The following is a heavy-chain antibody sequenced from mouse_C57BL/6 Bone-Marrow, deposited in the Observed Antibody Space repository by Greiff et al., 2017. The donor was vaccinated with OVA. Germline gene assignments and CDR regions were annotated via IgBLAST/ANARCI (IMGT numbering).Heavy chain of an antibody. V-gene: IGHV1-50*01. CDR1: GYTFTSYW. CDR3: ERNSAGCAD. J-gene: IGHJ3*01. CDR2: IDPSDSYT. Sequence: QVHVKQSGAELVKPGASVKLSCKASGYTFTSYWMQWVKQRPGQGLEWIGEIDPSDSYTNYNQKFKGKATLTVDTSSSTAYMQLSSLTSEDSAVDDSERNSAGCADWGQGTLVTVAA.